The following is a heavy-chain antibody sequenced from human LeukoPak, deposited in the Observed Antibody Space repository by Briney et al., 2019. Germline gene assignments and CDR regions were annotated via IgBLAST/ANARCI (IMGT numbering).Heavy chain of an antibody. J-gene: IGHJ3*02. D-gene: IGHD1-26*01. CDR2: IYYSGST. V-gene: IGHV4-59*01. CDR3: ARAQVGVDAFDI. CDR1: GGSISSYY. Sequence: SETLSLTCTVSGGSISSYYWSWIRQPPGKGLEWIGYIYYSGSTNYSPSLKSRVTISVDTSKNQFSLKLSSVTAADTAVYYCARAQVGVDAFDIWGQGTMVTVSS.